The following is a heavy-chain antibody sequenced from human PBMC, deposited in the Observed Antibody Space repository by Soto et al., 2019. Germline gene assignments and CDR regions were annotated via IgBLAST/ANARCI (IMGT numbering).Heavy chain of an antibody. V-gene: IGHV3-53*01. CDR2: IYSGGST. CDR3: ARDEYGSGGRMDV. CDR1: GFTVSSNY. Sequence: EVQRVESGGGLIQPGGSLRLSCAASGFTVSSNYMSWVRQAPGKGLEWVSVIYSGGSTYYADSVKGRFTISRDNSKNTLYLQMNSLRAEDTAVYYCARDEYGSGGRMDVWGQGTTVTVSS. D-gene: IGHD3-10*01. J-gene: IGHJ6*02.